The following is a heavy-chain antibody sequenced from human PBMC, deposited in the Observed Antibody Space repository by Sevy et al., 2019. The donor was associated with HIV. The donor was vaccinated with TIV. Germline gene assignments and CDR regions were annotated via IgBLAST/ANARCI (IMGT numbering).Heavy chain of an antibody. CDR1: GFTFSSYS. CDR3: ARAMTTYDYYYGMDV. CDR2: ICSSSSYI. J-gene: IGHJ6*02. V-gene: IGHV3-21*01. D-gene: IGHD4-4*01. Sequence: GGSLRLSCAASGFTFSSYSMNWVRQAPGKGLEWVSSICSSSSYIYYADSVKGRFTISRDNAKNSLYLQMNSPKDEDTAEYYCARAMTTYDYYYGMDVWGQGTTVTVSS.